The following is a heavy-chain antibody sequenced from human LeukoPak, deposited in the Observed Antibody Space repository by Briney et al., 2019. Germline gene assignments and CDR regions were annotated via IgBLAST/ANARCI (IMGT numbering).Heavy chain of an antibody. Sequence: ASVKVSCKASGYTFTAYFIHWVRQAPGQGLEWMGWINPNSGGTNYAQNFQGRVTMTRDTSISTAYMELSRLRSDDTAVYHCARETGTAGDRSWDYWGQGALVTVSS. V-gene: IGHV1-2*02. CDR3: ARETGTAGDRSWDY. CDR2: INPNSGGT. J-gene: IGHJ4*02. D-gene: IGHD2-15*01. CDR1: GYTFTAYF.